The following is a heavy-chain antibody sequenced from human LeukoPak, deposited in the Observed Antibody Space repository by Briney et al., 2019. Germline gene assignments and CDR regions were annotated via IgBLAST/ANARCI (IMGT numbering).Heavy chain of an antibody. Sequence: SGGSLRLSCVGSGFTFRSHAMSWVRQAPEKGLEFVSGIYENGGTTYYADSVKGRFSISRDNSKNTLYLQMNSLRAEDTAVYYCARDRGWLTFDYWGQGTLVTVSS. CDR1: GFTFRSHA. J-gene: IGHJ4*02. CDR3: ARDRGWLTFDY. V-gene: IGHV3-23*01. CDR2: IYENGGTT. D-gene: IGHD5-24*01.